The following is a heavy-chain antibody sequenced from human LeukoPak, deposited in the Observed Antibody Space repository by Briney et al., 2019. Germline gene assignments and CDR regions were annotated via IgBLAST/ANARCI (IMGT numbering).Heavy chain of an antibody. CDR1: GGSISSYY. Sequence: ETLSLSCTVSGGSISSYYWSWIRQPPGKGLEWIGQIYYSGSTNYNPSLKSRVTISVDTFKNQFSLNLSSVTAADTAVYYCAGGSYHTYDYWGQGTLVTVSS. D-gene: IGHD1-26*01. CDR2: IYYSGST. CDR3: AGGSYHTYDY. J-gene: IGHJ4*02. V-gene: IGHV4-59*01.